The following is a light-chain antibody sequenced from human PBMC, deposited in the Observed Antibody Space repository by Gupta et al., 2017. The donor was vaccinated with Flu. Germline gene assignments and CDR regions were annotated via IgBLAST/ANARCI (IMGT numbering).Light chain of an antibody. CDR1: SSNVGSNA. CDR2: DNN. CDR3: AAWDDSLNGHYV. J-gene: IGLJ1*01. Sequence: QSVLAQPPPASRTPGQRVTISCSGSSSNVGSNAVTWYQQVPGTTPNLLIYDNNQRPSGVPDRFSGSKSGTSASLAISGLQSEDEAHYYCAAWDDSLNGHYVFGTGTEVTVL. V-gene: IGLV1-44*01.